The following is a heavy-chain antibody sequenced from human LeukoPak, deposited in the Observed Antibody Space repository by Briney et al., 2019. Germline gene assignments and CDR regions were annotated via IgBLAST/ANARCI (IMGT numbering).Heavy chain of an antibody. CDR3: AREGTGFEY. D-gene: IGHD1-1*01. V-gene: IGHV3-7*01. CDR2: IKEDGSQK. CDR1: GFTFSRYW. J-gene: IGHJ4*02. Sequence: PGGSLRLSCAASGFTFSRYWMSWIRQAPGKGLEWVANIKEDGSQKYSVDSVRGRFTISRDNAKNSLYLHMKSLRAEDTAVYYCAREGTGFEYSGQGVLVTVSS.